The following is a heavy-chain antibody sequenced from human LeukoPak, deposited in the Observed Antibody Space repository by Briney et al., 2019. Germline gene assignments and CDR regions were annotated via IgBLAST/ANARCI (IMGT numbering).Heavy chain of an antibody. CDR1: GFTFSSYD. Sequence: GGSLRLSCAASGFTFSSYDMHWVRQATGKGLEWVSAIGTASDTYYPGSVKGRFTISRENAKNSLYLQMNSLRAGDTAVYYCARGEGYYDILTGYKYNWFDPWGQGTLVTVSS. CDR2: IGTASDT. V-gene: IGHV3-13*04. CDR3: ARGEGYYDILTGYKYNWFDP. D-gene: IGHD3-9*01. J-gene: IGHJ5*02.